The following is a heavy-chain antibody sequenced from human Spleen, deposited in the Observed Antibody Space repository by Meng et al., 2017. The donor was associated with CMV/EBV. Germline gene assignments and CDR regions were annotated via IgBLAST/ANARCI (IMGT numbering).Heavy chain of an antibody. V-gene: IGHV1-46*01. CDR3: AREGTGSTWFRVLKY. Sequence: ASVKVSCKASGYTFTSYYMHWVRQAPGQGLEWMGIINPSGGSTSYAQKFQGRVTMTRDTSTSTVYMELSSLTSDDAAVYYCAREGTGSTWFRVLKYWGQGALVTVSS. J-gene: IGHJ4*02. D-gene: IGHD6-13*01. CDR1: GYTFTSYY. CDR2: INPSGGST.